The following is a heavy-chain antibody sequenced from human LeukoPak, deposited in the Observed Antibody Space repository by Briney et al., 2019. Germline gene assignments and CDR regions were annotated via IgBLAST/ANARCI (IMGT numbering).Heavy chain of an antibody. J-gene: IGHJ4*02. CDR1: SGSINSYY. D-gene: IGHD3-22*01. V-gene: IGHV4-59*08. Sequence: SETLSLTCTVSSGSINSYYWSWIRQPPGKGLEWIGYIYYSGSTNYNPSLKSRVTISVDTSKNQFSLKLSAVTAADTALYYCARSQEHNYDSSGFRDYFDYWGQGTLVTVSS. CDR3: ARSQEHNYDSSGFRDYFDY. CDR2: IYYSGST.